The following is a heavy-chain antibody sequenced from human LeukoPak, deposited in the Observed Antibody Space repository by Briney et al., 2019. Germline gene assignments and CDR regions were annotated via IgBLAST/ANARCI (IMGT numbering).Heavy chain of an antibody. J-gene: IGHJ6*02. Sequence: SETLSLTCTVSGGSISSGGYYWSWIRQHPGKGLEWIGYIYYSGSTYYNPSLKSRVTISVDTSKNQFSLKLSSVTAADTAVYYCARDPLYYYGMDVWGQGTTVTVSS. CDR3: ARDPLYYYGMDV. V-gene: IGHV4-31*03. CDR1: GGSISSGGYY. CDR2: IYYSGST.